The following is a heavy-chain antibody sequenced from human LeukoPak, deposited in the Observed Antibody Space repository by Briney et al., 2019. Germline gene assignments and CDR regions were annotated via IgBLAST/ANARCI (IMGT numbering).Heavy chain of an antibody. CDR2: ISSSSSYI. CDR3: ARALEEYYDSSGYY. V-gene: IGHV3-21*01. CDR1: GFTFSSYE. Sequence: GGSLRLSCAASGFTFSSYEMNWVRQAPGKGLEWVSSISSSSSYIYYADSVKGRFTISRDNAKNSLYLQMNSLRAEDTAVYYCARALEEYYDSSGYYWGQGTLVTVSS. J-gene: IGHJ4*02. D-gene: IGHD3-22*01.